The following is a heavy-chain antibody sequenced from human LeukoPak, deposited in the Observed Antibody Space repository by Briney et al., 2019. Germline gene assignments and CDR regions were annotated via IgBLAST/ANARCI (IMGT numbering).Heavy chain of an antibody. CDR2: INHSGST. CDR1: GGSFSGYY. D-gene: IGHD3-9*01. Sequence: SETLSLTCAVYGGSFSGYYWSWIRQPPGKGLEWIGEINHSGSTNYHPSLKSRVTISVDTSKNQFSLKLSSVTAADTAVYYCARGRPIFRRFDYWGQGTLVTVSS. CDR3: ARGRPIFRRFDY. J-gene: IGHJ4*02. V-gene: IGHV4-34*01.